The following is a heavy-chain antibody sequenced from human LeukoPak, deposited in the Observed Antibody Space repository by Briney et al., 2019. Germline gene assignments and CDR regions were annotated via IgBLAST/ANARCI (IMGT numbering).Heavy chain of an antibody. CDR2: ISGSGGST. Sequence: GGSLRLSCAASGFTFSSYAMSWVRQAPGKGLEWVSAISGSGGSTYYADSVKGRFTISRDNSKNTLYLQMNSLRAEDTAVYYCAKDRPYYYDSSGTYYFDYWGQGTLVTVSS. CDR1: GFTFSSYA. CDR3: AKDRPYYYDSSGTYYFDY. V-gene: IGHV3-23*01. J-gene: IGHJ4*02. D-gene: IGHD3-22*01.